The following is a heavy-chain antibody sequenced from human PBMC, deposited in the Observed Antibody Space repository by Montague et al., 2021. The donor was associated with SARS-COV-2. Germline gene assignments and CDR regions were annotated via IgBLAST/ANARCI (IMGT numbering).Heavy chain of an antibody. CDR3: ARGGSWLYYFDY. CDR2: TYYRSKWYN. Sequence: SAISGDSVSSNSAAWNWIRQSPSRVLEWLGGTYYRSKWYNDYAVSVKSRITINPDTSKNQFSLQLNSVTHEDTAVYYCARGGSWLYYFDYWGQGTLVTVSS. CDR1: GDSVSSNSAA. J-gene: IGHJ4*02. D-gene: IGHD6-13*01. V-gene: IGHV6-1*01.